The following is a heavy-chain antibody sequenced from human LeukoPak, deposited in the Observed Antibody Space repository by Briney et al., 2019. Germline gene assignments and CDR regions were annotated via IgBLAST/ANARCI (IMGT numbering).Heavy chain of an antibody. CDR1: GYTFTSYG. CDR3: ARDTNDIVVVPAAIWEGGFDY. Sequence: GASVKVSCKASGYTFTSYGISWVRQAPGQGLEWMGWISAYNGNTNYAQKLQGRVTMTTDTSTSTAYMELRSLRSDDTAVYYCARDTNDIVVVPAAIWEGGFDYWGQGTLDTVSS. J-gene: IGHJ4*02. D-gene: IGHD2-2*02. V-gene: IGHV1-18*01. CDR2: ISAYNGNT.